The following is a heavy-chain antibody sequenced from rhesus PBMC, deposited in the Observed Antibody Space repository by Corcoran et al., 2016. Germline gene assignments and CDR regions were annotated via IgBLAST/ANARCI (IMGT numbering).Heavy chain of an antibody. CDR3: ARDKGRGGSYFFDY. Sequence: QVQLQESGLGLVKPSETLSLTCAVSGGSISSSNWWSWIRQPPGKGLEWIGYISGSSGSTYYNPSLKSRVNISTDTSKNQFSLKLSSVTAADTAVYYCARDKGRGGSYFFDYWGQGVLVTVSS. V-gene: IGHV4-65*01. CDR2: ISGSSGST. D-gene: IGHD3-16*01. J-gene: IGHJ4*01. CDR1: GGSISSSNW.